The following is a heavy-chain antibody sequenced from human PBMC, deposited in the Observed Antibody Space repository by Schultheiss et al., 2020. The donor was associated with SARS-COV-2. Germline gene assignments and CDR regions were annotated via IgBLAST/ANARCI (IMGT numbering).Heavy chain of an antibody. CDR3: ASVTYNWGQDV. D-gene: IGHD5-24*01. J-gene: IGHJ6*02. CDR1: GFTFSSYG. V-gene: IGHV3-30*03. CDR2: ISYDGSNK. Sequence: GGSLRLSCAASGFTFSSYGMHWVRQAPGKGLEWVAVISYDGSNKYYADSVKGRFTISRDNAKNSLYLQMNSLRAEDTAVYYCASVTYNWGQDVWGQGTTVTVSS.